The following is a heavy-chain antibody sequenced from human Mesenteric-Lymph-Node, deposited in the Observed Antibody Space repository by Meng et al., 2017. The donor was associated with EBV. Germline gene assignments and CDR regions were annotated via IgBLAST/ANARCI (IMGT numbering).Heavy chain of an antibody. CDR1: GYSFTSYG. Sequence: QIQPVQSGAEVKKPGASWKVSCKASGYSFTSYGISWVRQAPGQGLEWMGWTSGYNGNTNYAQKFQGRVTMTTDTSTSTAYMELRSLRSDDTAVYYCAREGRVPAAMGFDPWGQGTLVTVSS. D-gene: IGHD2-2*01. CDR2: TSGYNGNT. V-gene: IGHV1-18*01. CDR3: AREGRVPAAMGFDP. J-gene: IGHJ5*02.